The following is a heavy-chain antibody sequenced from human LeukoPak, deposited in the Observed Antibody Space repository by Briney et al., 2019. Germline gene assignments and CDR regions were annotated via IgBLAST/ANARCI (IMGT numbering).Heavy chain of an antibody. CDR1: GGSISSSSYY. Sequence: SETLSLTCTVSGGSISSSSYYWGWIRQPPGKGLEWIGSIYYSGSTYCNPSLKSRVTISVDTSKNQFSLKLSSVTAADTAVYYCARVSRYCSGGSCYSGCQMYFDYWGQGTLVTVSS. D-gene: IGHD2-15*01. V-gene: IGHV4-39*07. CDR2: IYYSGST. CDR3: ARVSRYCSGGSCYSGCQMYFDY. J-gene: IGHJ4*02.